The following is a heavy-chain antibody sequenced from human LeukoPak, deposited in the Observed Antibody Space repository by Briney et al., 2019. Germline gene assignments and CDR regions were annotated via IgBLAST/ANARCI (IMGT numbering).Heavy chain of an antibody. CDR2: LTDSGGTT. D-gene: IGHD5-24*01. CDR1: GFTFSSYA. Sequence: GGSLRLSCVASGFTFSSYAMGWVRQAPGKRPEWVSSLTDSGGTTYYVDSVRGLFTISRDNSKNTLYLHMNSLRAEDTAMYYCAKKRDSFDIWGQGTEVAVSS. J-gene: IGHJ3*02. CDR3: AKKRDSFDI. V-gene: IGHV3-23*01.